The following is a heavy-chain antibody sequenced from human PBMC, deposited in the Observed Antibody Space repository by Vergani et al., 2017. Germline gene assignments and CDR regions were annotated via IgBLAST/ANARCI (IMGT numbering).Heavy chain of an antibody. CDR1: GFTFSSYA. CDR3: ANLPLVPHYYYYMAV. V-gene: IGHV3-23*01. CDR2: ISGSGGST. J-gene: IGHJ6*03. Sequence: EVQLLESGGGLVQPGGSLRLSCAASGFTFSSYAMSWVRQAPGKGLEWVSAISGSGGSTYYADSVKGRFTISRDNSKNTLYLQMNSLRAEDTAVYYCANLPLVPHYYYYMAVWGKGTTATVSS. D-gene: IGHD3-16*01.